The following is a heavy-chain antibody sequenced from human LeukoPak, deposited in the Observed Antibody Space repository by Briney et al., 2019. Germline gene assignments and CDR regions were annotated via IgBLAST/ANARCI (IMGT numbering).Heavy chain of an antibody. Sequence: PGGSRRPSWQVSESTSVNISMNWVRQAQGKGLGWVSSIDGGSSTIYYADSVKGRFTISRDNAKNSLSLQMNSLRAEDTAVYYCARQRRYCSGDNCYQRTFDYWGQGTLVTVSS. CDR3: ARQRRYCSGDNCYQRTFDY. CDR1: ESTSVNIS. D-gene: IGHD2-15*01. CDR2: IDGGSSTI. V-gene: IGHV3-48*04. J-gene: IGHJ4*02.